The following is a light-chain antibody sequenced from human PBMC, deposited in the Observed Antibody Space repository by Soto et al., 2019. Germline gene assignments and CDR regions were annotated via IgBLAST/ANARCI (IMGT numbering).Light chain of an antibody. V-gene: IGKV1-5*03. Sequence: SQLTQSRASRSASLCDRVTITCRASQSISSWLAWYQQKPGKAPNLLIYKASSLESGVPSRFSGSGSGTEFTLTISSLQPDDVAIYYCQQYNSYSTCTFGQGTNVAIK. CDR3: QQYNSYSTCT. CDR2: KAS. CDR1: QSISSW. J-gene: IGKJ1*01.